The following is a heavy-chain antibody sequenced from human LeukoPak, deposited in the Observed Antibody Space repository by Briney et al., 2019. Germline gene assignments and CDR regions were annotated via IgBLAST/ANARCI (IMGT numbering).Heavy chain of an antibody. D-gene: IGHD6-13*01. CDR1: GGSFSGYY. J-gene: IGHJ5*02. CDR3: ARAGTASSSWYPWFDP. Sequence: SETLSLTCAVYGGSFSGYYWSWIRQPPGKGLEWIGEINHSGSTNYNPSLKSRVTISVDTSKNQFSLKLSSVTAADTAVYYCARAGTASSSWYPWFDPWGQGTLVTVSS. CDR2: INHSGST. V-gene: IGHV4-34*01.